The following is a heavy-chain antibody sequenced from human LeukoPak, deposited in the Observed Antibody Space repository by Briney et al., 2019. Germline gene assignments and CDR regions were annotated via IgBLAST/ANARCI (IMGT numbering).Heavy chain of an antibody. CDR1: GYTFTSYY. Sequence: ASVKVSCKASGYTFTSYYMHWVRQAPGQGLEWMGIINPSGGSTSYAQKFQGRVTMTRDTSTSTVYMELSSLRSEDTAVYYCARVGYDILTGYYPFDYWGQGTLVTVSS. J-gene: IGHJ4*02. CDR3: ARVGYDILTGYYPFDY. D-gene: IGHD3-9*01. V-gene: IGHV1-46*01. CDR2: INPSGGST.